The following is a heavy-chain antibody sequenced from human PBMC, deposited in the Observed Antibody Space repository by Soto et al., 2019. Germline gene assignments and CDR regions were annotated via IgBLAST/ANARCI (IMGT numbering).Heavy chain of an antibody. CDR3: ARFSGSVDAFDI. CDR2: ISGSGGST. Sequence: GSLRLSCAASGFTFSSYAMSWVRQAPGKGLEWVSAISGSGGSTYYADSVKGRFTISRDNPKNTLYLQMNSLRAEDTAVYYCARFSGSVDAFDIWGQGTMVTVSS. V-gene: IGHV3-23*01. D-gene: IGHD6-25*01. J-gene: IGHJ3*02. CDR1: GFTFSSYA.